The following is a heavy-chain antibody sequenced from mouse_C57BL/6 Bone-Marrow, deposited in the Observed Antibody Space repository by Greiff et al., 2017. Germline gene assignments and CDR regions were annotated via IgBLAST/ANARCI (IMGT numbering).Heavy chain of an antibody. Sequence: EVQRVESGAELVKPGASVKLSCTASGFNIKDYYIHWVKQRTEQGLEWIGRIDPEDGETKYAPKFQDKATISADTSSNTAYLQLSSLTSEDTDVYYSTRSLIYYGTNYWGQGTTLTVSS. CDR1: GFNIKDYY. V-gene: IGHV14-2*01. D-gene: IGHD1-1*01. J-gene: IGHJ2*01. CDR3: TRSLIYYGTNY. CDR2: IDPEDGET.